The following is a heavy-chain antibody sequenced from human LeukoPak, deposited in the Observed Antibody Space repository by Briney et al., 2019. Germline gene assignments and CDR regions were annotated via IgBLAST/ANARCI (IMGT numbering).Heavy chain of an antibody. V-gene: IGHV3-11*01. J-gene: IGHJ6*02. CDR3: ARGHYDILTGYSKEAQADYYYGMDV. CDR1: GFTFSDYY. CDR2: ISSSGSTI. Sequence: PGGSLRLSCAVSGFTFSDYYMSWIRQAPGKGLEWVSYISSSGSTIYYADSVKGRFTISRDNAKNSLYLQMNSLRAEDTAVYYCARGHYDILTGYSKEAQADYYYGMDVWGQGTTVTVSS. D-gene: IGHD3-9*01.